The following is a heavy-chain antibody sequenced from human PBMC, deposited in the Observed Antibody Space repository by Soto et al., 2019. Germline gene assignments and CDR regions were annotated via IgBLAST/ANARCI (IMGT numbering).Heavy chain of an antibody. Sequence: QLQLQESGPGLVKPSGTLSLTCAVSGGSISSSNWWSWVRQPPGKGLEWIGEIYHSGITNYNPSLRIRVPISVDKSKNQFSLKLSSVTAADTAVYYCARASLLGYSSSWGRFDPWGQGTLVTVSS. V-gene: IGHV4-4*02. CDR3: ARASLLGYSSSWGRFDP. D-gene: IGHD6-13*01. CDR2: IYHSGIT. CDR1: GGSISSSNW. J-gene: IGHJ5*02.